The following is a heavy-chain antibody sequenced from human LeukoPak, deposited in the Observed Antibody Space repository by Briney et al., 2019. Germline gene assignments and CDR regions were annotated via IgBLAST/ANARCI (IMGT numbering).Heavy chain of an antibody. CDR3: ARVRLPTRYCYDSSGYYFDY. D-gene: IGHD3-22*01. CDR1: GFTFSDYY. J-gene: IGHJ4*02. Sequence: GGSLRLSCAASGFTFSDYYMSWIRQAPGKGLEWVSYISSSGSTIYYADSVKGRFTISRDNAKNSLYLQMNSLRAEDTAVYYCARVRLPTRYCYDSSGYYFDYWGQGTLVTVSS. CDR2: ISSSGSTI. V-gene: IGHV3-11*01.